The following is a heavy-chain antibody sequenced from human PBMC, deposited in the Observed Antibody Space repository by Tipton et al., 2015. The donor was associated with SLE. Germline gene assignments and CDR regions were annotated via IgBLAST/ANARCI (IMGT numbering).Heavy chain of an antibody. CDR3: ARGRGIAAPFDY. J-gene: IGHJ4*02. V-gene: IGHV4-30-4*01. CDR1: GGSISSGDYY. D-gene: IGHD6-6*01. CDR2: IYYSGNT. Sequence: TLSLTCTVSGGSISSGDYYWSWLRPPPGKGLEWIGYIYYSGNTYYNPSLKSRVTISVDTSKKQFSLKLSSVTAADMAVYYCARGRGIAAPFDYWGQGTLVPVPS.